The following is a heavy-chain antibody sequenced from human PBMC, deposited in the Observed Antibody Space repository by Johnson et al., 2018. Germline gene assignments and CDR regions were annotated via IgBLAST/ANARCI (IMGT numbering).Heavy chain of an antibody. Sequence: QVQLVQSGAEVKKPGSSVKVSCKASGGTFSSYAISWVRQAPGQGLEWMGGIIPIFGTTNYAQKFHGRVTIIADESTNTAYMEMSSLRSEDPAVYYCVMGGSEYSSSRPPFYYYYAMDVWGQGTTVTVSS. V-gene: IGHV1-69*12. CDR1: GGTFSSYA. D-gene: IGHD6-6*01. J-gene: IGHJ6*02. CDR3: VMGGSEYSSSRPPFYYYYAMDV. CDR2: IIPIFGTT.